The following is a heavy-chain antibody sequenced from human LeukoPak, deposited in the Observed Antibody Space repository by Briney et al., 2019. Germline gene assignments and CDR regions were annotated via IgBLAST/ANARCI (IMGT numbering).Heavy chain of an antibody. CDR3: AKDRYSSKIFDY. V-gene: IGHV3-23*01. Sequence: GGSLRLSCAASGFTFDDYAMHWVRQAPGKGLEWVSAISGSGGSTYYADSVKGRFTISRDNSKNTLYLQMNSLRAEDTAVYYCAKDRYSSKIFDYWGQGTLVTVSS. D-gene: IGHD6-13*01. CDR2: ISGSGGST. J-gene: IGHJ4*02. CDR1: GFTFDDYA.